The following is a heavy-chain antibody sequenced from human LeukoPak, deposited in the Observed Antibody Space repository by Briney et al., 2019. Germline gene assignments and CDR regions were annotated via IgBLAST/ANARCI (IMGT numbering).Heavy chain of an antibody. CDR2: IYPGDSDT. CDR3: ARHEYYYDSSGPGNNWFDP. D-gene: IGHD3-22*01. V-gene: IGHV5-51*01. Sequence: GESLKISCKGSGYSFTNYWIGWVRQMPGKGLEWMGIIYPGDSDTRYSPSFQGQVTISADKSISTAYLQWSSLKASDTAMYYCARHEYYYDSSGPGNNWFDPWGQGTLVTVSS. J-gene: IGHJ5*02. CDR1: GYSFTNYW.